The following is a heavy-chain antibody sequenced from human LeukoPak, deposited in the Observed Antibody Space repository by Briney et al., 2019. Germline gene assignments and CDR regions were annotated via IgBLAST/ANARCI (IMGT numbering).Heavy chain of an antibody. Sequence: SETLSLTCGVSGGSFSSYYWSWIRQSPGKGLEWIGYIYYSGTTNYNPSLKSRVAISVDTSKNQFSLKLSSVTAADTAVYYCARGVYIAAAQYGYWGQGTLVTVSS. CDR2: IYYSGTT. D-gene: IGHD6-13*01. V-gene: IGHV4-59*01. CDR3: ARGVYIAAAQYGY. J-gene: IGHJ4*02. CDR1: GGSFSSYY.